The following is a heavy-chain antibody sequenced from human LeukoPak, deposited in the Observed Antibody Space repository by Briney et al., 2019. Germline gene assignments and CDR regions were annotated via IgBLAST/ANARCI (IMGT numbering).Heavy chain of an antibody. J-gene: IGHJ5*02. CDR1: GFTFSSYA. D-gene: IGHD2-2*01. Sequence: GGSLRLSCAASGFTFSSYAMSWVRQAPGKGLEWVSATSGSGGSTYYADSVKGRFTISRDNAKNSLYLQMNSLRAEDTAVYYCARDKRDCSSTSCYNWFDPWGQGTLVTVSS. CDR2: TSGSGGST. CDR3: ARDKRDCSSTSCYNWFDP. V-gene: IGHV3-23*01.